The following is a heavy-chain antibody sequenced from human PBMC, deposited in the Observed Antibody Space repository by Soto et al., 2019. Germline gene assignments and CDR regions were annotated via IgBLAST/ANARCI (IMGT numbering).Heavy chain of an antibody. CDR2: IHYDGSKK. Sequence: PGGSLSISCAASGFTFWNYGMHWVRQTPVKGLEWVAGIHYDGSKKYYAESVKGRFTISRDNSKNTLYLEIDSLRAEDTAVYYCAKDLEVVGANRWGYDSWGQGTLVTVSS. V-gene: IGHV3-30*02. D-gene: IGHD1-26*01. CDR3: AKDLEVVGANRWGYDS. J-gene: IGHJ5*01. CDR1: GFTFWNYG.